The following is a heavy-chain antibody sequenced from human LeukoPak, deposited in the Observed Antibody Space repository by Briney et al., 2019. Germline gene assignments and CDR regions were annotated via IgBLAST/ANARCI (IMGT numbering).Heavy chain of an antibody. CDR2: ISSSSSYI. CDR1: GFTFSSYS. Sequence: GGSLRLSCAASGFTFSSYSMNWVRQAPGKGLEWVSSISSSSSYIYYADSVKGQFTISRDNAKNSLYLQMNSLRAEDTAVYYCARDFRSGYDYSLGALDYWGQGTLVTVSS. V-gene: IGHV3-21*01. J-gene: IGHJ4*02. D-gene: IGHD5-12*01. CDR3: ARDFRSGYDYSLGALDY.